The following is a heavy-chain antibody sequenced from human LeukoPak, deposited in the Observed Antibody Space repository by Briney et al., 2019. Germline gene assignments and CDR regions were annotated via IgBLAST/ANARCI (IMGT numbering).Heavy chain of an antibody. CDR2: ISYIGST. J-gene: IGHJ3*02. D-gene: IGHD4-17*01. Sequence: SETLSLTCAVSADSFSSHYWTWIRQSPGTGLEWIGYISYIGSTNYNPSLKSRVTISIYTSKNQFSLKLRSVTAADTAVYYCARDLVTVTKGFDIWGQGTMVSVSS. CDR3: ARDLVTVTKGFDI. V-gene: IGHV4-59*11. CDR1: ADSFSSHY.